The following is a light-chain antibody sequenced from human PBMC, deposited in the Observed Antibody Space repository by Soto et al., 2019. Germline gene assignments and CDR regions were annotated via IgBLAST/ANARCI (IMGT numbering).Light chain of an antibody. V-gene: IGKV3-20*01. CDR1: QSVSSTY. CDR2: GAS. Sequence: EIVFSQSPCTLSLNPEERATLYCRASQSVSSTYLAWYQQKPGQAPRLLIYGASSRATGIPDRFSGSGSGTDFTLTINCLQPDDFATYYCQVYSTYTWRFCQGSIVDIK. J-gene: IGKJ1*01. CDR3: QVYSTYTWR.